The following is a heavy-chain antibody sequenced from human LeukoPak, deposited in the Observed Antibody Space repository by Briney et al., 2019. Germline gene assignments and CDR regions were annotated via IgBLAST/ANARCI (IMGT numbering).Heavy chain of an antibody. D-gene: IGHD1-26*01. Sequence: ASVKVSCRASGYSFTHYYMHWVRQAPGQGLEWMGWINPNSGDTNFAQKFQGRVTLTRDTSITTAFMKLSRLRSDDTAIYYCTRERVATTTGLFDYWGQGTLVTVSS. V-gene: IGHV1-2*02. CDR1: GYSFTHYY. CDR2: INPNSGDT. CDR3: TRERVATTTGLFDY. J-gene: IGHJ4*02.